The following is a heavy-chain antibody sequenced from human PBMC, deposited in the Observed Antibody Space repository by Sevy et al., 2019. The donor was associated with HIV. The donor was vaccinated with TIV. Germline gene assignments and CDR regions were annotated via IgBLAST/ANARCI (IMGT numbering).Heavy chain of an antibody. Sequence: SETLSLTCAVYGGSFSGYYWSWIRQPPGKGLEWIGEINHSGSTNYNPSLKSRVTISVDTSKNQFSLKLGSVTAADTAVYYCARAGNGGIVVVPAAMRGFWFDPWGQGTLVTVSS. V-gene: IGHV4-34*01. J-gene: IGHJ5*02. D-gene: IGHD2-2*01. CDR3: ARAGNGGIVVVPAAMRGFWFDP. CDR2: INHSGST. CDR1: GGSFSGYY.